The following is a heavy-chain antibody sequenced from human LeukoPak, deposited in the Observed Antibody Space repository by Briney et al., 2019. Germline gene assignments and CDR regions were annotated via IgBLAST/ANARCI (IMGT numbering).Heavy chain of an antibody. CDR2: IIPIFGSA. Sequence: GSSVKVSFKASGVTFSSYAINWGRPAPGQGLEWIGGIIPIFGSANYSQKSQGRVTITADESTSTAYMELSSLRSEDTAVYYCARDFYSGSYRYFDYWGQGTLVTVSS. J-gene: IGHJ4*02. CDR3: ARDFYSGSYRYFDY. D-gene: IGHD1-26*01. CDR1: GVTFSSYA. V-gene: IGHV1-69*01.